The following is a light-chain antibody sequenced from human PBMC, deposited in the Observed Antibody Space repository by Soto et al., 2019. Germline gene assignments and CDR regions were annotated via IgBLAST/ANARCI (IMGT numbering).Light chain of an antibody. V-gene: IGKV3-15*01. J-gene: IGKJ5*01. Sequence: EIMMTQSPVTLSVSPGERATLSCRASQSVNSNLAWYQQKPGQAPRLLIYGASTRATGIPASFIGNGSGTEFTLTISSLQSEDFAVYYCQQYSNWPPITFGQGTRLEIK. CDR1: QSVNSN. CDR2: GAS. CDR3: QQYSNWPPIT.